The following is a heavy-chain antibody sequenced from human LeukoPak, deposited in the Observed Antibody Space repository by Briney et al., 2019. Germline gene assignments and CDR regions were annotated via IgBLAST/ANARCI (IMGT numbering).Heavy chain of an antibody. J-gene: IGHJ5*02. D-gene: IGHD3-22*01. CDR3: AKEYYYDSSGYHGRFDP. CDR2: ISWNSGSI. CDR1: GFTFDDYA. V-gene: IGHV3-9*01. Sequence: PGGSLRLPCAASGFTFDDYAMHWVRQAPGKGLEWVSGISWNSGSIGYADSVKGRFTISRDNAKNSLYLQMNSLRAEDTALYYCAKEYYYDSSGYHGRFDPWGQGTLVTVSS.